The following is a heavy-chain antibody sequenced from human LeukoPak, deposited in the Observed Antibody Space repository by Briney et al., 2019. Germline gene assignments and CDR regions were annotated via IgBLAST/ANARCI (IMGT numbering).Heavy chain of an antibody. CDR3: AKEIFGSGIFDY. D-gene: IGHD3-10*01. Sequence: GGSLRLSCAASGFTFSSCAMSWVRQAPGKGLEWVSAISGSGGSTYYADSVKGRLTISRDNSKNTLHLQMNSLRVEDTAVYCCAKEIFGSGIFDYWGQGTLVTVSS. V-gene: IGHV3-23*01. CDR2: ISGSGGST. J-gene: IGHJ4*02. CDR1: GFTFSSCA.